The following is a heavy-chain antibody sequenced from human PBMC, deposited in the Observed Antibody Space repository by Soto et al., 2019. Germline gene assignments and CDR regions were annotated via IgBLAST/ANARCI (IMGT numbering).Heavy chain of an antibody. CDR3: SSTSFLRFLEWLFPSYGMDV. D-gene: IGHD3-3*01. J-gene: IGHJ6*02. CDR2: IKSKTDGGTT. V-gene: IGHV3-15*07. CDR1: GFTFSNAL. Sequence: GGSLRLSCAASGFTFSNALMNWVRQAPGKGLEWVGRIKSKTDGGTTDYAAHVKGRFTISRDDSKNTLYLQMNSLKTEDTAVYYCSSTSFLRFLEWLFPSYGMDVWGQGTTVTVS.